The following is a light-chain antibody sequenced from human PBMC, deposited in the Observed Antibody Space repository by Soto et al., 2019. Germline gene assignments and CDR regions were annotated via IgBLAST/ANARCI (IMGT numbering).Light chain of an antibody. Sequence: QSVLTQPPSVSAAPGQTVTISCSGSSSNIGNNYVSWYQQLPGTAPKLLIYDNNKRPSGIPDRFSGSKSGTSATLGITGLPTGDDADYYCGTWDSSLSVVVFGGGTQLAVL. CDR2: DNN. CDR3: GTWDSSLSVVV. J-gene: IGLJ2*01. V-gene: IGLV1-51*01. CDR1: SSNIGNNY.